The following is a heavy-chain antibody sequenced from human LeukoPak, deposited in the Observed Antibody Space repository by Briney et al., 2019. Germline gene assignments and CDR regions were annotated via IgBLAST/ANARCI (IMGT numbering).Heavy chain of an antibody. CDR3: ARGRGNPITIFGVVTPYYYYYYMDV. J-gene: IGHJ6*03. V-gene: IGHV1-69*01. CDR2: IIPIFGTA. CDR1: GGTFSSYA. D-gene: IGHD3-3*01. Sequence: SVKVSCKASGGTFSSYAISWVRQAPGQGLEWMGGIIPIFGTANYAQKFQGRVTITADESTSTAYMELSSLRSEDTAVYYCARGRGNPITIFGVVTPYYYYYYMDVWGKGTTVTVSS.